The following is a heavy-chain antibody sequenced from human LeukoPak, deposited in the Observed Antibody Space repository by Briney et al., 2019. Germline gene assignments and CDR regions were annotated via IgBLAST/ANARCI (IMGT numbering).Heavy chain of an antibody. D-gene: IGHD6-6*01. V-gene: IGHV1-18*01. CDR2: ISAYNGNT. Sequence: ASVNVSCKASGYTFTSYGIRWVRQAPRHGLEWMGWISAYNGNTNYAQKLQGRVTMTTDTSTSTAYMELRSLRSDDTAVYYCARDGYSSSSEFPNWFDPWGQGTLVTVSS. CDR3: ARDGYSSSSEFPNWFDP. CDR1: GYTFTSYG. J-gene: IGHJ5*02.